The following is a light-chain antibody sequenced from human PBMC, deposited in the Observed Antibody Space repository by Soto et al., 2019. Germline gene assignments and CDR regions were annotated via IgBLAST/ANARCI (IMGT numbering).Light chain of an antibody. V-gene: IGKV1-39*01. Sequence: DIQMTQSPSSLSASVGDRVTITCRASQNIGRFLNWHQQKPGKAPNVLIYAASSLQSGVPSRFSGSGSGTDFTLSISSLQPEDFATYFCQQSYSTPITFGQGTRLEI. CDR1: QNIGRF. J-gene: IGKJ5*01. CDR2: AAS. CDR3: QQSYSTPIT.